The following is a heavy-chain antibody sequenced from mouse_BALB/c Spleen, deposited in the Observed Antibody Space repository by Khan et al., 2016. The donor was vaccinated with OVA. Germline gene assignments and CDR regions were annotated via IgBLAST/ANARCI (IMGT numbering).Heavy chain of an antibody. J-gene: IGHJ4*01. CDR3: TRPPLFSDVLFY. CDR1: GYTFTNYG. V-gene: IGHV9-3-1*01. Sequence: QIQLVQSGPELKKPGETVKISCKASGYTFTNYGMNWVKQAPGKALKWMGWISTYTGEPTYADDFKGRFAFSLETSASTAYLQINNLKNEDTATYFCTRPPLFSDVLFYWGQGTSVTVSS. CDR2: ISTYTGEP. D-gene: IGHD6-1*01.